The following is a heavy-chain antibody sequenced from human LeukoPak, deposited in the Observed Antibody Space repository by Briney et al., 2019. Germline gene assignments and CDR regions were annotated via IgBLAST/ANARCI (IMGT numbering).Heavy chain of an antibody. D-gene: IGHD4-17*01. CDR1: GGSLSSSSYY. CDR2: IYYSGST. CDR3: ARDRTTTIDY. J-gene: IGHJ4*02. Sequence: PSETLSLTCTVSGGSLSSSSYYWGWVRQPPGTGLEWIGCIYYSGSTYYNPSLKSRVTISVDTSKNQFSLKRSSVTAADTAVYYCARDRTTTIDYWGQGTLVTVSS. V-gene: IGHV4-39*07.